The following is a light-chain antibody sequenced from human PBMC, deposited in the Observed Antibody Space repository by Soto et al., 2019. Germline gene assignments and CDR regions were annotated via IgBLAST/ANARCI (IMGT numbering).Light chain of an antibody. CDR3: QAYDSSLSGGVV. V-gene: IGLV1-47*02. CDR2: SNN. Sequence: QSVLTQPPSASGTPGQKVFISCSGSSSNIGGTNYAYWYQQLPGAAPKLLMHSNNLRPSGVPERISGSKFGTAASLAISGLRSEDEAVYYCQAYDSSLSGGVVFGAGTKVTV. J-gene: IGLJ2*01. CDR1: SSNIGGTNY.